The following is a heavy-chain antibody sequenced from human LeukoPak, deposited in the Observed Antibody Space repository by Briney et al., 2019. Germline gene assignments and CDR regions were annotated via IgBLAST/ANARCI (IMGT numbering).Heavy chain of an antibody. J-gene: IGHJ6*02. D-gene: IGHD3-10*02. CDR1: GFTFSSYA. CDR2: ISGSGGST. V-gene: IGHV3-23*01. CDR3: AKCSGSYFHYGMDV. Sequence: GGSLRLSCAASGFTFSSYAMSWVRQAPGKGLEWVSAISGSGGSTYYADSVKGRFTISRDNSKNTLYLQMNSLSAEDTAVYYGAKCSGSYFHYGMDVWGQGTTVTVSS.